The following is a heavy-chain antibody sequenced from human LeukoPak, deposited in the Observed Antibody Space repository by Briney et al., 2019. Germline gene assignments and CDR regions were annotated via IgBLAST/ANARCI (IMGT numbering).Heavy chain of an antibody. CDR3: ARRGYYYDSSGYYLFDY. D-gene: IGHD3-22*01. CDR1: GFTFSSYW. J-gene: IGHJ4*02. CDR2: INSDGSST. V-gene: IGHV3-74*01. Sequence: GGSLRLSCAASGFTFSSYWMHWVRHAPGKGLVWVSRINSDGSSTSYADSVKGRFTISRDNAKNTLYLQMNSLRAEDTAVYYCARRGYYYDSSGYYLFDYWGQGTLVTVSS.